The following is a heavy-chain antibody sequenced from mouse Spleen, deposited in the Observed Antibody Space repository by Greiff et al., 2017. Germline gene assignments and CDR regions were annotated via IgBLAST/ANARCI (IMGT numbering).Heavy chain of an antibody. V-gene: IGHV1-50*01. CDR1: GYTFTSYW. J-gene: IGHJ2*01. D-gene: IGHD1-1*01. Sequence: QVQLQQSGAELVKPGASVKLSCKASGYTFTSYWMQWVKQRPGQGLEWIGEIDPSDSYTNYNQKFKGKATLTVDTSSSTAYMQLSSLTSEDSAVYYCATTVVADYWGQGTTLTVSS. CDR2: IDPSDSYT. CDR3: ATTVVADY.